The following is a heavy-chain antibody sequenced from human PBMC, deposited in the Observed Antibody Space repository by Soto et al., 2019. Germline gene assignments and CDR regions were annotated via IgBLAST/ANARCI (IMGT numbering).Heavy chain of an antibody. J-gene: IGHJ6*02. Sequence: GGSLRLSCAASGFTFDNYAMNWVRQAPGKGLEWVSGITGSGENTYYADSVKGRFTISRDNSKNTLYVQLNSLRVEDTAIYYCAKVSLGATTITDFYYYGMDVWGQGTMLIVSS. CDR3: AKVSLGATTITDFYYYGMDV. CDR1: GFTFDNYA. V-gene: IGHV3-23*01. CDR2: ITGSGENT. D-gene: IGHD1-26*01.